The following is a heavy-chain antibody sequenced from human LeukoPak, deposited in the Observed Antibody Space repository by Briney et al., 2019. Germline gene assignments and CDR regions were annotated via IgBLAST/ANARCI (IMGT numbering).Heavy chain of an antibody. CDR1: GGSISSYY. J-gene: IGHJ5*02. CDR3: ARHAIAAAGTGRRVWFDP. Sequence: SSETLSLTCTVSGGSISSYYWSWIRQPPGKGLEWIGYIYYSGSTIYNPSLKSRVTISVDTSKNQFSLKLSSVTAADTAVYYCARHAIAAAGTGRRVWFDPWGQGTLVTVSS. V-gene: IGHV4-59*08. CDR2: IYYSGST. D-gene: IGHD6-13*01.